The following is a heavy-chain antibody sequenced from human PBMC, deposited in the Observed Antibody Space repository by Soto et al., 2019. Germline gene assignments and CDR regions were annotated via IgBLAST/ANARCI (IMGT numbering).Heavy chain of an antibody. J-gene: IGHJ4*02. V-gene: IGHV3-48*01. CDR3: ARGSSPGPVDQ. Sequence: EVQLVESGGGLVQPGGSLRLSCVASGFTFRGYSMNWGRRAPGKGLEWVSYISGSSSTMYYADSVKGRFTISRDNAKNSLYLQMNRLRAEDTAVYYCARGSSPGPVDQWGQGTLVTVSS. CDR2: ISGSSSTM. CDR1: GFTFRGYS. D-gene: IGHD6-6*01.